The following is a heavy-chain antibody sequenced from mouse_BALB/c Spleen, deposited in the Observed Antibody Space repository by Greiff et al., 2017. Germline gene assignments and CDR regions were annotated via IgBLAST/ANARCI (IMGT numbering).Heavy chain of an antibody. CDR2: ISDGGSYT. D-gene: IGHD1-2*01. CDR1: GFTFSDYY. J-gene: IGHJ3*01. V-gene: IGHV5-4*02. CDR3: ARGGDDGGFAY. Sequence: EVKLMESGGGLVKPGGSLKLSCAASGFTFSDYYMYWVRQTPAKRLEWVATISDGGSYTYYPDSVKGRFTISRDNAKNNLYLQLSSLKSEDTAMYYCARGGDDGGFAYWGQGTLVTVAA.